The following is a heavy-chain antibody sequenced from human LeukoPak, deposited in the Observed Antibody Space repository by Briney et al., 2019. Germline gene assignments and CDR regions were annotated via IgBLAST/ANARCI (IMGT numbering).Heavy chain of an antibody. CDR1: GFTFRNYA. J-gene: IGHJ4*02. CDR3: VKGRGYNAPFDY. Sequence: GTSLRLSCAASGFTFRNYAMHWVRQAPGKGLEWVAVISYDGSNKYYADSVKGRFTISRDNSKNTLYLQMSSLRAEDTAVYYCVKGRGYNAPFDYWGQGTLVTVSS. D-gene: IGHD5-24*01. V-gene: IGHV3-30-3*01. CDR2: ISYDGSNK.